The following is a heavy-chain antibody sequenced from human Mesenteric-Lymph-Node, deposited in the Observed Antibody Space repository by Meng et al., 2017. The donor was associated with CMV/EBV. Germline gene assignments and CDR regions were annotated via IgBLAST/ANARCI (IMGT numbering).Heavy chain of an antibody. Sequence: GGSLRLSCVASGFTFSSHWMHWVRQAPGKGLVWVSRINTDGSDTSYADSLKGRLTITRDNSKNTLDLQVNSLRPEDTAVYYCAGDYYDISGNGHWGQGTLVTVSS. J-gene: IGHJ4*02. D-gene: IGHD3-22*01. CDR2: INTDGSDT. CDR3: AGDYYDISGNGH. CDR1: GFTFSSHW. V-gene: IGHV3-74*01.